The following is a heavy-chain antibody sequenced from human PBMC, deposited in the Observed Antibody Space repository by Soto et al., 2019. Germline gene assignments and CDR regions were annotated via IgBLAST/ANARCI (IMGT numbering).Heavy chain of an antibody. J-gene: IGHJ4*02. CDR2: IIPIFGTA. CDR1: GGTFSSYA. D-gene: IGHD2-15*01. V-gene: IGHV1-69*13. CDR3: ARGPGGVVVVAATQYYFDY. Sequence: EASVKVSCKASGGTFSSYAISWVRQAPGQGLEWMGGIIPIFGTANYAQKFQGRVTITADESTSTAYMELSSLRSEDTAVYYCARGPGGVVVVAATQYYFDYWGQGTLVTVSS.